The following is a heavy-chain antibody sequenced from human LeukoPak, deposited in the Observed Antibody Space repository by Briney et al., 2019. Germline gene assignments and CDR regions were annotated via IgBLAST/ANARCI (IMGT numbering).Heavy chain of an antibody. CDR3: ARDGSGYCSGGSCYLGDWYFDL. CDR2: IYYSGST. D-gene: IGHD2-15*01. CDR1: GGSISSSSYY. Sequence: SETLSLTCTVSGGSISSSSYYWGWIRQPPGKGLEWIGSIYYSGSTYYNPSLKSRVTISVDTSKNQFSLKLSSVTAADTAVYYCARDGSGYCSGGSCYLGDWYFDLWGRGTLVTVSS. V-gene: IGHV4-39*07. J-gene: IGHJ2*01.